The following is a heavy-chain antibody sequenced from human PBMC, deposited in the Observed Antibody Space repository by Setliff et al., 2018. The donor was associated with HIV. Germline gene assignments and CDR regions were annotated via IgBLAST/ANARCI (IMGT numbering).Heavy chain of an antibody. J-gene: IGHJ4*02. V-gene: IGHV3-7*01. CDR1: GLPFYNYW. CDR3: ANSPARPPFDC. Sequence: GSLRLSCVASGLPFYNYWMTWLRRAPGRGLEWVANIKQDGSDMHYIESVKGRFTIFRDNAKNSVFLQMNSLRAEDTGVYYCANSPARPPFDCWGQGALVTVSS. D-gene: IGHD6-6*01. CDR2: IKQDGSDM.